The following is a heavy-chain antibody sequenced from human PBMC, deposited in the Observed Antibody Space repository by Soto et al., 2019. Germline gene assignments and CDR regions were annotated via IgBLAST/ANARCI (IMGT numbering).Heavy chain of an antibody. CDR2: IIPIFGTA. Sequence: ASVKVSCKASGGTFSSYAISWVRQAPGQGFEWMGGIIPIFGTANYAQKFQGRVTITADESTSTAYMELSSLRSEDTAVYYCARDMFELDFGVVISFDYWGQGTLVTVSS. D-gene: IGHD3-3*01. CDR3: ARDMFELDFGVVISFDY. CDR1: GGTFSSYA. J-gene: IGHJ4*02. V-gene: IGHV1-69*13.